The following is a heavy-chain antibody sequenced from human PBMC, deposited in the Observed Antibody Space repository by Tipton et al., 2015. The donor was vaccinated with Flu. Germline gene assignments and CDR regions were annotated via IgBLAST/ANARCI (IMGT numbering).Heavy chain of an antibody. D-gene: IGHD3-10*01. CDR2: INDSGST. Sequence: GLVKPSETLSLTCAVSGYSISSGYYWGWIRQPPGKGLEWIGEINDSGSTNYNPSLKSRVTISVDTSKNQFSLKLSSVTAADTAVYYCARGLYGSGSYQWRYFDSWGQGTLVTVSS. CDR1: GYSISSGYY. CDR3: ARGLYGSGSYQWRYFDS. V-gene: IGHV4-38-2*01. J-gene: IGHJ4*02.